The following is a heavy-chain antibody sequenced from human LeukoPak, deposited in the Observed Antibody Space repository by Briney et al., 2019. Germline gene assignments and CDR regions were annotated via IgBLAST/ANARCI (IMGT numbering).Heavy chain of an antibody. J-gene: IGHJ5*02. Sequence: SVKVSCKASGYTFTGYYMHWVRQAPGQGLEWMGSIIPMFGTPNNAQKFQDRVTITADKSTNTAYMELSSLRSEDTAVYYCARVAAPGNRFWFDPWGQGTLVTVSS. CDR2: IIPMFGTP. D-gene: IGHD6-13*01. CDR3: ARVAAPGNRFWFDP. V-gene: IGHV1-69*06. CDR1: GYTFTGYY.